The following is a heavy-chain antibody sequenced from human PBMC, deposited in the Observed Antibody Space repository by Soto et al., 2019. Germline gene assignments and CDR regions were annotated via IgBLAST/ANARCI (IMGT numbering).Heavy chain of an antibody. CDR2: INPNSGXT. Sequence: GASVKVSCKASGYTFTGYYMHWVRQAPGQGLEWMGWINPNSGXTNXAQKFQGRVTMTRDTSISTAYMELSRLRSDDTAVYYCARVADYDFWSGYYQDAFDIWGQGTMVTVSS. CDR3: ARVADYDFWSGYYQDAFDI. V-gene: IGHV1-2*02. CDR1: GYTFTGYY. J-gene: IGHJ3*02. D-gene: IGHD3-3*01.